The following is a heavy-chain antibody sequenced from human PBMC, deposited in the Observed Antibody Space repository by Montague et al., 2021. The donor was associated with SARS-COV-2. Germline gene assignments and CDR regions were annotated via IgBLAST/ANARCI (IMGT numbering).Heavy chain of an antibody. Sequence: SETLSLTCTVSDDSVSRGSYYWGWIRQPPGKGLEWIGYIYSSGSTHYTPSLKSRVTKSLDTSKNQFSLNLSSVTATDTAVYYCARGSGFGWFDYWGQGTLVPVSS. CDR2: IYSSGST. CDR1: DDSVSRGSYY. D-gene: IGHD6-19*01. J-gene: IGHJ4*02. V-gene: IGHV4-61*01. CDR3: ARGSGFGWFDY.